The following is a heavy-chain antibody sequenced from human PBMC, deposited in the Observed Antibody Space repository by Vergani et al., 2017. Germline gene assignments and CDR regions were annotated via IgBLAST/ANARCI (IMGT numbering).Heavy chain of an antibody. CDR2: IRHDGTNQ. CDR3: VRARGLCAGGRFHTEAWDL. J-gene: IGHJ6*02. CDR1: GFIFSSHG. Sequence: QVQLVEWGGGVVQPGGSLRLSCTASGFIFSSHGMHWVRQAPGKGLEWVAFIRHDGTNQYYADSVKGRFTISRDIAKNTLYLQVRRPRLEDTGVYHCVRARGLCAGGRFHTEAWDLWGPGNPVPVFS. D-gene: IGHD1-14*01. V-gene: IGHV3-30*02.